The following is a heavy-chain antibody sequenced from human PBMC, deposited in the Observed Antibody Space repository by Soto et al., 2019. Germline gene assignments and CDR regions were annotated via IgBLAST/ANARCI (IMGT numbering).Heavy chain of an antibody. Sequence: LRLSCAASGFTFSNYDMHWVRQAPGKGLEWVAVISYDGSKKYYGDSVKGRFTISRDNSKNTLYLQMNSLRVEDTAVYYCVKDDKTQGEFDDWGQGALVTVSS. CDR3: VKDDKTQGEFDD. J-gene: IGHJ4*02. CDR2: ISYDGSKK. V-gene: IGHV3-30*18. D-gene: IGHD3-22*01. CDR1: GFTFSNYD.